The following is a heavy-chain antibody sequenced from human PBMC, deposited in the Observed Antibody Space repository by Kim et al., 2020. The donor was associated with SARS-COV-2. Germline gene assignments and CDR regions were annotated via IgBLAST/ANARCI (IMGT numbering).Heavy chain of an antibody. V-gene: IGHV3-15*01. CDR2: IKSKTDGGTA. J-gene: IGHJ4*02. CDR1: GFTFSNAW. D-gene: IGHD5-12*01. CDR3: TTGAVVPTING. Sequence: GGSLRLSCAASGFTFSNAWMSWVRQAPGKGLEWVGHIKSKTDGGTADYATPVKGRFTISSDDSKNTLYLQMNSLETEDTAVYYCTTGAVVPTINGWGQGTLVTVSS.